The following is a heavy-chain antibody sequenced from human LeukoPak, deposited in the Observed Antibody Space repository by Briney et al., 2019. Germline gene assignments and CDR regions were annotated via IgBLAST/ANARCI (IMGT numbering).Heavy chain of an antibody. CDR3: ARGGYNILTEENWFDP. CDR1: GFTFSNYS. CDR2: ISSGSTFI. V-gene: IGHV3-21*01. J-gene: IGHJ5*02. Sequence: GGSLRLSCAASGFTFSNYSINWVRQAPGKGLEWVSSISSGSTFIYYADSVKGRFTISRDNAKNSLYLQMNSLRAEDTAVYYCARGGYNILTEENWFDPWGQGTLVTVSS. D-gene: IGHD3-9*01.